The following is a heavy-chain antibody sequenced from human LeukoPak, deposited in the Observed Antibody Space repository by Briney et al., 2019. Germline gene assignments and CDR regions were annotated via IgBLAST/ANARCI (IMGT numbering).Heavy chain of an antibody. D-gene: IGHD6-13*01. CDR3: AVRSSSWQRGFDY. J-gene: IGHJ4*02. CDR2: INPNSGGT. V-gene: IGHV1-2*02. CDR1: GYTFTGYY. Sequence: ASVKVSCKASGYTFTGYYMHWVRQAPGQGLEWMGWINPNSGGTNYAQKFQGRVTMTRDTSISTAYMELSRLRSDDTAVYYCAVRSSSWQRGFDYWGQGTLVTVSS.